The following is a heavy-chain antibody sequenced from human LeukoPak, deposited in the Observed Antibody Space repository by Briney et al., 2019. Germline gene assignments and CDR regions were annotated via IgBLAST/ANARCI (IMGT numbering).Heavy chain of an antibody. Sequence: GASVKVSCKASGYTFTSYGISWVRQAPGQGLEWMGWISVYNGNTNYAQKLQGRLTLTTDTSTSTAYMELRSLRSDDTAVYYCARRTGDYWYFDLWGRGTLVTVSS. V-gene: IGHV1-18*01. CDR3: ARRTGDYWYFDL. J-gene: IGHJ2*01. D-gene: IGHD7-27*01. CDR2: ISVYNGNT. CDR1: GYTFTSYG.